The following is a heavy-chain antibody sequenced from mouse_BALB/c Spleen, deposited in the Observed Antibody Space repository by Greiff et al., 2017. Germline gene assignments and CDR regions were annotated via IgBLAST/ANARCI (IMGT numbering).Heavy chain of an antibody. V-gene: IGHV5-6*01. D-gene: IGHD2-1*01. CDR2: ISSGGSYT. Sequence: EVKLMESGGDLVKPGGSLKLSCAASGFTFSSYGMSWVRQTPDKRLEWVATISSGGSYTYYPDSVKGRFTISRDNAKNTLYLQMISLKSEDTAMYYCARKRKIYYGNYVGYFDYWGQGTTLTVSS. CDR1: GFTFSSYG. J-gene: IGHJ2*01. CDR3: ARKRKIYYGNYVGYFDY.